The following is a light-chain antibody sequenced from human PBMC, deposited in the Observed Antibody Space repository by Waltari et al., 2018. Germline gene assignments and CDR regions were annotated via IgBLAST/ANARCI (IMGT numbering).Light chain of an antibody. CDR3: MQGTHWPWT. CDR1: QSLLYSDGKTY. Sequence: DVVMTQSPLSLPVTLGQAAFISCRSSQSLLYSDGKTYLSWFQQRPGQSPRRLIYKVSARDLGVPDRFDGSGSGTEFALHINRVEADDVGVYYCMQGTHWPWTFGPGTKVEIK. V-gene: IGKV2-30*01. J-gene: IGKJ1*01. CDR2: KVS.